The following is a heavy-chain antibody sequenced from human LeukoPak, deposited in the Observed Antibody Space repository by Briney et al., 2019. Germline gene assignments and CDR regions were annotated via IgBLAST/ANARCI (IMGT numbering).Heavy chain of an antibody. Sequence: GGSLRLSCAASGFTFSSYSMNWVRQAPGKGLEWVSYISSSSSTIYYADSVKGRFTISRVNAKNSLYLQMNSLRAEDTAVYYCARGVIVVVPAAITWFDPWGQGTLVTASS. J-gene: IGHJ5*02. D-gene: IGHD2-2*02. V-gene: IGHV3-48*01. CDR2: ISSSSSTI. CDR3: ARGVIVVVPAAITWFDP. CDR1: GFTFSSYS.